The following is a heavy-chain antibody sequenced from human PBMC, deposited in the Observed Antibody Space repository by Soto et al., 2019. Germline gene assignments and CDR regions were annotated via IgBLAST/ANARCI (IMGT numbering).Heavy chain of an antibody. J-gene: IGHJ6*02. CDR1: GYTFTSYY. D-gene: IGHD6-25*01. CDR3: ALPSKCSAYGMDV. Sequence: QVQLVQSGAEVKKPGASVKVSCKASGYTFTSYYMHWVRQAPGQGLEWMGIIHPSGGSTSYAQKFQGRVTMTRDTSTSTVYMELSSLRSEDTAVYYCALPSKCSAYGMDVWGQGTTVTVSS. V-gene: IGHV1-46*01. CDR2: IHPSGGST.